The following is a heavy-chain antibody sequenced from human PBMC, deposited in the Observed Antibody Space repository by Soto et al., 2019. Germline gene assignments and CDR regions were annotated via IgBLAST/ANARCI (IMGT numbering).Heavy chain of an antibody. CDR3: ARGSVARVSSSWYSVDY. CDR1: GGTFSSYA. V-gene: IGHV1-69*01. Sequence: QMQLVQSGAEVKKPGSSVKVSCKASGGTFSSYAISWVRQAPGQGLEWMGGIIPIFGTANYAQKFQGRVTITADESTSTAYMELSSLRSEDTAVYYCARGSVARVSSSWYSVDYWGQGTLVTVSS. D-gene: IGHD6-13*01. CDR2: IIPIFGTA. J-gene: IGHJ4*02.